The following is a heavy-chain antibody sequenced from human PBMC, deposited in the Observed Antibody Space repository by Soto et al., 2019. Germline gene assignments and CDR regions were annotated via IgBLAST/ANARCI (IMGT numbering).Heavy chain of an antibody. CDR2: IPYTGGST. D-gene: IGHD1-26*01. J-gene: IGHJ5*02. CDR3: AKDLPGELLQTCFDA. V-gene: IGHV3-23*01. Sequence: EVHLLESGGDLVHPGGSLRLSCAASGFAFSSYAKTWVRQATGKGLEWVSSIPYTGGSTYYADSVKGRFIISRDNSKNTLFLQMNSLRAEDTSVYYCAKDLPGELLQTCFDAWGQGTLVTVSS. CDR1: GFAFSSYA.